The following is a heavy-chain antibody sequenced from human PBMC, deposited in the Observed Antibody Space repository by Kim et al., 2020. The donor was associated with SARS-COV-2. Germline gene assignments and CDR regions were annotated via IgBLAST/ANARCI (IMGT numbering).Heavy chain of an antibody. CDR3: ARGLLWFGELGR. D-gene: IGHD3-10*01. Sequence: GYAQKFQGRVTMTRNTSISTAYMDLSSLRSEDTAVYYCARGLLWFGELGRWGQGTLVTVSS. J-gene: IGHJ4*02. V-gene: IGHV1-8*01.